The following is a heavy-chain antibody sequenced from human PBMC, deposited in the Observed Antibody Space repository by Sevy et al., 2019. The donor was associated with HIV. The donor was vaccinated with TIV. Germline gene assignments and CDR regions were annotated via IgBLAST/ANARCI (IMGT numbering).Heavy chain of an antibody. V-gene: IGHV3-33*01. D-gene: IGHD3-3*01. CDR2: IWFDGSKK. CDR3: ARGRGVFGAVAINWFDP. J-gene: IGHJ5*02. Sequence: GGSLRLSCAASGFTFSSYAMHWVRQAPGEGLEWVAVIWFDGSKKYYVDSVKGRFTISRDNSKNTLYLQMNNLRADDTAVYYCARGRGVFGAVAINWFDPWGQGALVTVSS. CDR1: GFTFSSYA.